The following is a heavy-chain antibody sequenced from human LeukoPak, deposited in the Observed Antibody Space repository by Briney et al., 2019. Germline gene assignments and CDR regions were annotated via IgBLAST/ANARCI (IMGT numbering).Heavy chain of an antibody. CDR2: IGTASDT. CDR1: GFTFSSFD. CDR3: ARGPPRGKYYYMDV. V-gene: IGHV3-13*01. Sequence: GGSLRLSCAASGFTFSSFDMHWVRQPTGQGLEWVSTIGTASDTYYPGSVEGRFTLSRDNAKNSLYLQMNSLTAGDTAVYYCARGPPRGKYYYMDVWGKGTRVTVSS. D-gene: IGHD1-1*01. J-gene: IGHJ6*03.